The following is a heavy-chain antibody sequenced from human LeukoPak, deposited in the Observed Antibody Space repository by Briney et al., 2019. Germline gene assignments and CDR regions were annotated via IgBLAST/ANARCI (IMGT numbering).Heavy chain of an antibody. V-gene: IGHV4-39*07. CDR3: ATLAQAAGSYSLDY. CDR1: GGSISSSSYY. J-gene: IGHJ4*02. CDR2: IYYSGST. D-gene: IGHD1-26*01. Sequence: SETLSLTCTVSGGSISSSSYYWGWIRQPPGKGLEWIGSIYYSGSTYYNPSLKSRVTISVDTSKNQFSLKLNSVTAADTAVYYCATLAQAAGSYSLDYWGQGTLVTVSS.